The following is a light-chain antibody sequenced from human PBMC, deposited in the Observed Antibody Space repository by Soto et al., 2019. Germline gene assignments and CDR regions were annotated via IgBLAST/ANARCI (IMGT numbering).Light chain of an antibody. J-gene: IGLJ1*01. CDR2: GVS. CDR1: SSDVGGYNY. V-gene: IGLV2-14*03. CDR3: SSYTTSATGV. Sequence: QSVLTQPASVSGSPGQSITISCAGTSSDVGGYNYVSWYQQHPGKAPKLMIYGVSNRPSGVSNRFSGSKSGNTATLTISGLQAEDEADYYCSSYTTSATGVFGTGTKVTVL.